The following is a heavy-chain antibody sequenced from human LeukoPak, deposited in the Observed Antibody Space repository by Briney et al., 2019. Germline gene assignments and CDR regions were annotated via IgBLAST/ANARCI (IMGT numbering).Heavy chain of an antibody. V-gene: IGHV1-69*05. CDR3: AREVDYYRGAFDI. J-gene: IGHJ3*02. Sequence: ASVTVSCKASGGTFISYAISWVRQAPGQGLEWMGGIIPIFGTANYAQKFQGRVTITTDESTSTAYMELSSLRSEDTAVYYCAREVDYYRGAFDIWGQGTMVTVSS. D-gene: IGHD3-10*01. CDR2: IIPIFGTA. CDR1: GGTFISYA.